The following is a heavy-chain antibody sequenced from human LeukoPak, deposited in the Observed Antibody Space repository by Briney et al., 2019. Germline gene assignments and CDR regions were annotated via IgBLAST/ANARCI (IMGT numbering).Heavy chain of an antibody. J-gene: IGHJ4*02. D-gene: IGHD4-11*01. CDR1: GFTVSSNY. V-gene: IGHV3-66*01. Sequence: GGSLRLSCAASGFTVSSNYMSWVRQAPGKGLEWVSVIYSGGSTYYADSVKGRFTISRDNSKNTLYLQMNSLRAEDTAVYYCARDEGYSNYQGYFDYWGQGTLVTVSS. CDR2: IYSGGST. CDR3: ARDEGYSNYQGYFDY.